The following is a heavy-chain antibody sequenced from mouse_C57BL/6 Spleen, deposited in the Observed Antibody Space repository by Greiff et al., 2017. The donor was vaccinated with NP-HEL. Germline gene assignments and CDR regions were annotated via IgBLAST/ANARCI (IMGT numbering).Heavy chain of an antibody. D-gene: IGHD2-10*02. CDR2: IYPGDGDT. CDR3: ARRGYGNSWFAY. Sequence: QVQLQQSGAELVKPGASVKISCKASGYAFSSYWMNWVKQRPGKGLEWIGQIYPGDGDTNYNGKFKGKATLTADKSSSTAYMQLSSLTSEDSAVYFCARRGYGNSWFAYWGQGTLVTVSA. V-gene: IGHV1-80*01. CDR1: GYAFSSYW. J-gene: IGHJ3*01.